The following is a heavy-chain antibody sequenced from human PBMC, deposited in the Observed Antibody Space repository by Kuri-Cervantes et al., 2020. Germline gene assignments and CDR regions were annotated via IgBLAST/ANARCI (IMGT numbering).Heavy chain of an antibody. V-gene: IGHV4-4*07. J-gene: IGHJ5*02. CDR3: ARDAAFDGSVRFDP. CDR1: GGSISSYY. D-gene: IGHD3-22*01. Sequence: SETLSLTCTVSGGSISSYYWSWIRQPAGKGLEWIGRIYTSESTIYNPSLRSRVTISVDKSKNQFSLKLTSVTAADTAVYFCARDAAFDGSVRFDPWGQGTLVTVSS. CDR2: IYTSEST.